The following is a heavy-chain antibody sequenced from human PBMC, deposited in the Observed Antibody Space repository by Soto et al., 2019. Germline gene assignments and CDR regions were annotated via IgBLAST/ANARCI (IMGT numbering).Heavy chain of an antibody. V-gene: IGHV1-18*01. D-gene: IGHD3-22*01. CDR1: GYTFTSYG. CDR2: ISAYNGNT. J-gene: IGHJ4*02. Sequence: QVQLVQSGAEVKKPGASVKVSCKASGYTFTSYGISWVRQAPGQGLEWMGWISAYNGNTNYAQKLQGRVTMTTDTSTGTAYMELRSLRSDDTAVYYCARDFSAYLPPRDGLFVYWGQGTLVTVSS. CDR3: ARDFSAYLPPRDGLFVY.